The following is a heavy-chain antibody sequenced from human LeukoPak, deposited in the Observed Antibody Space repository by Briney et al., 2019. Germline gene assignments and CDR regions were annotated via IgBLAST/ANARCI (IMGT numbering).Heavy chain of an antibody. CDR3: ALPPQTRIAVAGTGDY. Sequence: ASVKVSCKASGYPFTGYYLHWVRQAPGQGLEWMGWINPNSGFTNYAQKFQGRVTMTRDTSITTAFMELSRLRSDDTAVYYCALPPQTRIAVAGTGDYWGQGTLVTVSS. CDR1: GYPFTGYY. V-gene: IGHV1-2*02. CDR2: INPNSGFT. D-gene: IGHD6-19*01. J-gene: IGHJ4*02.